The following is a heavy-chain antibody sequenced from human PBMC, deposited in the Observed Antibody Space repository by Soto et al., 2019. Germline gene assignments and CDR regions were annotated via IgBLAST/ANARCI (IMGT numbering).Heavy chain of an antibody. Sequence: GGSLRLSCAASGFTFSSYSMNWVRQAPGEGLEWASSISSSSSYIYYADSVKGRFTISRDNAKNSLYLQMNSLRAEDTAVYYCAREDVAVGGGFDYWGQGTLVTVSS. D-gene: IGHD6-19*01. J-gene: IGHJ4*02. CDR2: ISSSSSYI. CDR1: GFTFSSYS. V-gene: IGHV3-21*01. CDR3: AREDVAVGGGFDY.